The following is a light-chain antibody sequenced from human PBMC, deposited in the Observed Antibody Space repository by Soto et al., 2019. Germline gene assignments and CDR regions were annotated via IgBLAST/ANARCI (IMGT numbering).Light chain of an antibody. V-gene: IGLV1-36*01. CDR2: FND. CDR3: STWDDNLSVV. J-gene: IGLJ2*01. CDR1: SSNIGKNA. Sequence: QSVLTQPPSVSEAPRQRVTISCFGSSSNIGKNAVNWYQQVPGEAPRLLIYFNDLRPSRVSDRFSGSKSGTSASLAISGLQSEDEADYYCSTWDDNLSVVFGGGTKVTVL.